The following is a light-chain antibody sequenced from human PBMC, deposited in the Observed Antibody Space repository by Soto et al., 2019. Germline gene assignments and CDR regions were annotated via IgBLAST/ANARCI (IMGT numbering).Light chain of an antibody. V-gene: IGKV3-15*01. CDR3: QQYNNWPRP. Sequence: EIVMTQSPATLSVSPGERATLSCRASQSVSSNVAWYQQKPGQAPRLLIYGASARATGIPARFSGSGSGTEFTLTISSLQSEDFAVYDCQQYNNWPRPFGQWTKVEIK. CDR1: QSVSSN. J-gene: IGKJ1*01. CDR2: GAS.